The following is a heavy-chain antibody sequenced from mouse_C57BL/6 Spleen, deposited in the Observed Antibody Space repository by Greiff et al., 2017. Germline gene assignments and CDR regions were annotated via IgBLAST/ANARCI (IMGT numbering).Heavy chain of an antibody. V-gene: IGHV5-17*01. J-gene: IGHJ2*01. Sequence: EVKLMESGGGLVKPGGSLKLSCAASGFTFSDYGMHWVRQAPEKGLEWVAYISSGSSTIYYADTVKGRFTISRDNAKNTLFLQMTSLRSEETAMYYCARGALKCDYWGQGTTLTVSS. D-gene: IGHD1-3*01. CDR3: ARGALKCDY. CDR1: GFTFSDYG. CDR2: ISSGSSTI.